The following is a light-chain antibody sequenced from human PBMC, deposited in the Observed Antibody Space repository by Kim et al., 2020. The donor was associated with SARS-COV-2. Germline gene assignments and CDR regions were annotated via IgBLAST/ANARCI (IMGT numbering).Light chain of an antibody. CDR1: QSVSSNY. V-gene: IGKV3-20*01. Sequence: EIVLTQSPGTLSLSPGERATLSCRASQSVSSNYLGWYQQKPGQAPRLLIYGASSRATGIPDRFSGSGSGTDFTLTISRLEPEDFAVYYCQQYANSYTFGQGTKLEI. J-gene: IGKJ2*01. CDR3: QQYANSYT. CDR2: GAS.